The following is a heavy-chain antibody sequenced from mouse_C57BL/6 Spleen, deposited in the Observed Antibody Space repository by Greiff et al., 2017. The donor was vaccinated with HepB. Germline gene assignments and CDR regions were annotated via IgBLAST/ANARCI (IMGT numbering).Heavy chain of an antibody. CDR2: ISSGSSTI. J-gene: IGHJ4*01. D-gene: IGHD2-1*01. CDR3: ARDGNSAYYYAMDY. CDR1: GFTFSDYG. Sequence: DVQLVESGGGLVKPGGSLKLSCAASGFTFSDYGMHWVRQAPEKGLEWVAYISSGSSTIYYADTVKGRFTISRDNAKNTLFLQMTSLRSEDTAMYYCARDGNSAYYYAMDYWGQGTSVTVSS. V-gene: IGHV5-17*01.